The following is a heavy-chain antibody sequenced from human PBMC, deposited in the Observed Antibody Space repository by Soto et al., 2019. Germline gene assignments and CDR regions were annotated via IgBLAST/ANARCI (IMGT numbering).Heavy chain of an antibody. CDR2: IRMKANNYAT. D-gene: IGHD5-18*01. J-gene: IGHJ3*02. V-gene: IGHV3-73*01. CDR3: TRHRIIWANHVAMVLSNDGLDI. CDR1: GLNFSGSA. Sequence: GGSLRLSCAASGLNFSGSAMHWVRQSSGKGLEWVARIRMKANNYATAYAASVTGRFTVSRDDSKNTTYLQMNSLKTEDTAIYYCTRHRIIWANHVAMVLSNDGLDIWGQGTMVTVSS.